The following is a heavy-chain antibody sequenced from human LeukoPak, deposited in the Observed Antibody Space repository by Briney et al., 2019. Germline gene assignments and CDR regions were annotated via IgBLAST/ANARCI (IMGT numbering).Heavy chain of an antibody. CDR2: IIPVFGTT. CDR3: ATKNFGGLYRHDDPFNM. Sequence: SVKVSCKASGGTLSNNVVSWVRQAPGQGHEWMGDIIPVFGTTNYAQKFQGRVTISADRSTSTAYMEVSSLKSEDTAVYYCATKNFGGLYRHDDPFNMWGQGTTVTVSS. J-gene: IGHJ3*02. CDR1: GGTLSNNV. V-gene: IGHV1-69*06. D-gene: IGHD3-10*01.